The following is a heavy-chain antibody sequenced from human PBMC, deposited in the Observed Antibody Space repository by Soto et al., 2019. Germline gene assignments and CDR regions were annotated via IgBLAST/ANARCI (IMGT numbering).Heavy chain of an antibody. J-gene: IGHJ4*02. CDR1: GGSISSTGYY. CDR2: IYYIGST. CDR3: ARVGYSYGLGVDY. Sequence: QVQLQESGPGLVKPSQTLSLTCTVSGGSISSTGYYWSWIRQHPGQGMEWIGYIYYIGSTYYNPSLKSRVTISVDTYKNQFSLKLTSGTAADTAVYYCARVGYSYGLGVDYWGQGTRVNVSS. D-gene: IGHD5-18*01. V-gene: IGHV4-31*03.